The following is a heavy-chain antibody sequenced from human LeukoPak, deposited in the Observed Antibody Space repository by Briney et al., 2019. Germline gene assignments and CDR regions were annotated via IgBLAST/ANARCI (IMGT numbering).Heavy chain of an antibody. CDR2: ISAYNGNT. CDR1: GYTFTTYG. V-gene: IGHV1-18*01. Sequence: ASVKVSCKTSGYTFTTYGISWVRQAPGQGLEWMGWISAYNGNTNYAQKLQGRVTMTTDTSTSTAYMELRSLRSDDTAVYYCAAIRVGLSNWFDPWGQGTLVTVSS. J-gene: IGHJ5*02. CDR3: AAIRVGLSNWFDP. D-gene: IGHD3-10*01.